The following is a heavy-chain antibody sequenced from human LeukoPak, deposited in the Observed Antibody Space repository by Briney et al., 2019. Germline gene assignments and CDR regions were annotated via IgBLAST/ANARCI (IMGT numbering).Heavy chain of an antibody. D-gene: IGHD4-23*01. CDR1: GLTVSSNY. V-gene: IGHV3-66*02. Sequence: PGGSLRLSCAASGLTVSSNYINWVRQAPGKGLEWVSVIYSGGSTYYADSVKGRFTISRDNSKNTLYLQMNSLRPEDTAVYYCARAGGGHSGPNDYWGQGTLVTVSS. J-gene: IGHJ4*02. CDR3: ARAGGGHSGPNDY. CDR2: IYSGGST.